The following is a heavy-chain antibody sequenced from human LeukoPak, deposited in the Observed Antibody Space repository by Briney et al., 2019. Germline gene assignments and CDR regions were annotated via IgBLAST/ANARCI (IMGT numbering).Heavy chain of an antibody. CDR2: ISYDGSNK. CDR1: GFTFSSYA. CDR3: ANHGYCSSTSCHGHYYYYYMDV. J-gene: IGHJ6*03. Sequence: QSGGSLRLSCAASGFTFSSYAMHWVRQAPGKGLEWVAVISYDGSNKYYADSVKGRFTISRDNSKNTLYLQMNSLRAEDTAVYYCANHGYCSSTSCHGHYYYYYMDVWGKGTTVTISS. D-gene: IGHD2-2*03. V-gene: IGHV3-30*04.